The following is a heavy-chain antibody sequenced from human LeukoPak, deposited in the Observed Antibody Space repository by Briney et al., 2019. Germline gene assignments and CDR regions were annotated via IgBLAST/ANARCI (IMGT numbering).Heavy chain of an antibody. CDR3: ARGSSIYSAVVVVPAAKGVWFDP. J-gene: IGHJ5*02. V-gene: IGHV4-34*01. CDR1: GGSFSGYY. D-gene: IGHD2-2*01. CDR2: INHSGST. Sequence: PSETLSLTCAVYGGSFSGYYWSWIRQPPGKGLEWIGEINHSGSTNYNPSLKSRVTISVDMSKNQFSLELSSVTAADTAVYYCARGSSIYSAVVVVPAAKGVWFDPWGQGTLVTVSS.